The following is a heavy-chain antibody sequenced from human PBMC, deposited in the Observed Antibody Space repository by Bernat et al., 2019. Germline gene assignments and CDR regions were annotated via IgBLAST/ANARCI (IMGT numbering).Heavy chain of an antibody. CDR3: ARGYSSSWYLGFFQH. D-gene: IGHD6-13*01. J-gene: IGHJ1*01. CDR2: IWYDGSNK. V-gene: IGHV3-33*01. Sequence: QVQLVESGGGVVQPGRSLRLSCAASGFTFSSYGMHWVRQAPGKGLEWVAVIWYDGSNKYYADSVKGRFTISRDNSKNTLYLQMSSLRAEDTAVYYCARGYSSSWYLGFFQHWGQGTLVTVSS. CDR1: GFTFSSYG.